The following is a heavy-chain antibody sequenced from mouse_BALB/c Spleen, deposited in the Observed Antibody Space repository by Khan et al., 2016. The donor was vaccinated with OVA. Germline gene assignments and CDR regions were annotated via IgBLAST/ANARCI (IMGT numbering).Heavy chain of an antibody. D-gene: IGHD1-2*01. CDR2: ITNGGGNT. J-gene: IGHJ4*01. V-gene: IGHV5-12-2*01. CDR1: GFTFSSNT. CDR3: SRSPTFITTALDY. Sequence: EVHLVESGGGLVQPGGSLKLSCAASGFTFSSNTMSWVRQTPEKRQEWVAYITNGGGNTYYPDTVKGRFTIYRDNAKNTRDQQMSSLKSDDTAMYYCSRSPTFITTALDYGGQGTSVTVAS.